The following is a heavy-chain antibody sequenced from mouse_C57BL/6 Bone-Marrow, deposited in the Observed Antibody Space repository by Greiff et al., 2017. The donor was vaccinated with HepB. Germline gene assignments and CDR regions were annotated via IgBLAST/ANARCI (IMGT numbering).Heavy chain of an antibody. J-gene: IGHJ3*01. Sequence: EVKVVESGGGLVQPGGSLKLSCAASGFTFSDYYMYWVRQTPEKRLEWVAYISNGGGSTYYPDTVKGRFTISRDNAKNTLYLQMSRLKSEDTAMYYCARQGVYYDSFAYWGQGTLVTVSA. CDR3: ARQGVYYDSFAY. CDR2: ISNGGGST. V-gene: IGHV5-12*01. D-gene: IGHD2-4*01. CDR1: GFTFSDYY.